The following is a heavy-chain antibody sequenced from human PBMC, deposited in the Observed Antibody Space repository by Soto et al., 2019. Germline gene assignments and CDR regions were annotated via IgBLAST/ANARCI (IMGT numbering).Heavy chain of an antibody. CDR3: ARVHVMVVAGSTFDY. J-gene: IGHJ4*01. CDR2: IYHGGTT. Sequence: SETLSLTCTVSGNSISSGSYWAWIRQPPGKGPEWIASIYHGGTTFYNPSLKSRITISVDTSNNQFSLKLTSVTAADTAVYYCARVHVMVVAGSTFDYWGHGTLVTVSS. CDR1: GNSISSGSY. V-gene: IGHV4-38-2*02. D-gene: IGHD6-19*01.